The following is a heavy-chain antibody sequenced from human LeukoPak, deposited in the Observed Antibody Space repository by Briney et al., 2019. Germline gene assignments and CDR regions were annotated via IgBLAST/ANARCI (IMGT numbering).Heavy chain of an antibody. D-gene: IGHD1-26*01. CDR3: ARGVVVGATSALGH. J-gene: IGHJ4*02. CDR2: IWYDGTNE. CDR1: GFTFSTYG. Sequence: GRSLTLSCAASGFTFSTYGMHWVRQAPGKGLEWVAVIWYDGTNEYYADSVKGRFTISRDNSKNTLYLQMNSLRSEDTAVYYCARGVVVGATSALGHWGQGTLVTVSS. V-gene: IGHV3-33*01.